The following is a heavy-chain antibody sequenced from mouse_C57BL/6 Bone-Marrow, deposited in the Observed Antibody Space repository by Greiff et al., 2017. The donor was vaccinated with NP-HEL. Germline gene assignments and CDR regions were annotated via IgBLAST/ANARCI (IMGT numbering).Heavy chain of an antibody. Sequence: EVQLVESGGDLVKPGGSLKLSCAASGFTFSSYGMSWVRQTPDKRLEWVATISSGGSYTYYPDSVKGRFTISRDNAKNTLYLQMSSLKSEDTAMYYCARPLLRSFAYWGQGTLVTVSA. CDR3: ARPLLRSFAY. J-gene: IGHJ3*01. V-gene: IGHV5-6*01. CDR2: ISSGGSYT. CDR1: GFTFSSYG. D-gene: IGHD1-1*01.